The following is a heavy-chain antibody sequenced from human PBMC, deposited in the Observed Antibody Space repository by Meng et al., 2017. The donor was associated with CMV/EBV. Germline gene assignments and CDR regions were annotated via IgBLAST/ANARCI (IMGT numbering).Heavy chain of an antibody. V-gene: IGHV3-21*01. J-gene: IGHJ6*02. D-gene: IGHD3-3*01. CDR2: ISSSSSYI. CDR1: GFTFSSYS. CDR3: ARDRTIFGVRNYYYYGMDV. Sequence: GESLKISCAASGFTFSSYSMNWVRQAPGKGLEWVSSISSSSSYIYYADSVKGRFTISRDSAKNSLYLQMNSLRAEDTAVYYCARDRTIFGVRNYYYYGMDVWGQGTTVTVSS.